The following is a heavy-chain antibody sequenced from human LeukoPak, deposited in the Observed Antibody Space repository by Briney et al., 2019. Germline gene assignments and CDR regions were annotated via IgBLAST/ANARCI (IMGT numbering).Heavy chain of an antibody. CDR3: ARRGLWFGELSWFDP. D-gene: IGHD3-10*01. CDR1: GFTVSSNY. Sequence: GGSLRLSCAASGFTVSSNYMSWVRQAPGKGLEWVSVIYSGGNTYYADSVKGRFTISRDNSKNTLYLQMNSLRAEDTAVYYCARRGLWFGELSWFDPWGQGTLVTVSS. V-gene: IGHV3-66*01. J-gene: IGHJ5*02. CDR2: IYSGGNT.